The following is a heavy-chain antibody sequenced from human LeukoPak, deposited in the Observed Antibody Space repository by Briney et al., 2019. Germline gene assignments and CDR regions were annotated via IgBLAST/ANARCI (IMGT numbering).Heavy chain of an antibody. CDR3: ARVTTAAWSDP. CDR1: GGSISSGVYY. V-gene: IGHV4-31*03. D-gene: IGHD4-11*01. CDR2: IHKSGST. J-gene: IGHJ5*02. Sequence: SETLSLTCTVSGGSISSGVYYWSWIRQHPGQGLEWIGYIHKSGSTYYNPSLESRVTISVDTSKNQFSLKLRSVTAADTAMYYCARVTTAAWSDPWGHGTPVTVSS.